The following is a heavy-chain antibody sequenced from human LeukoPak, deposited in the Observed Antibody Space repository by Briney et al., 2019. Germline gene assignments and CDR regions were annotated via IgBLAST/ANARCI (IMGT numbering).Heavy chain of an antibody. V-gene: IGHV3-23*01. J-gene: IGHJ4*02. D-gene: IGHD5-12*01. CDR2: ISDSGGTT. CDR1: GFTFSNYA. CDR3: AKTDLATMLRLFDY. Sequence: GGSLRLSCAASGFTFSNYAMNWVRQAPGKGLEWVSTISDSGGTTYYADSVKGRFTISRDNSKNTLFLQMNTLRAVDTAVYFCAKTDLATMLRLFDYWGQGTLVTVSS.